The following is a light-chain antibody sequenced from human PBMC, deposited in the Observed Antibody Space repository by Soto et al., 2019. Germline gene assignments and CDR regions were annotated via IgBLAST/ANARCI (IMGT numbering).Light chain of an antibody. Sequence: EIVLTQSPGTLSLSPGERATLSCRASQSVNLNYLAWYQLKPGQAPRLLIYGASSRATGIPDRFSGSGSGTEFTLTVSRLEPEDFAVYYCQQYGRSPFTFGPGTKVDIK. V-gene: IGKV3-20*01. CDR2: GAS. J-gene: IGKJ3*01. CDR3: QQYGRSPFT. CDR1: QSVNLNY.